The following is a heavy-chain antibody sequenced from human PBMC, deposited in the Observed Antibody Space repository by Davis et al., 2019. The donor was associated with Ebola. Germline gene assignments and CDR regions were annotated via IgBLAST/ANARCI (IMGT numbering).Heavy chain of an antibody. CDR1: GGSISSSSYY. Sequence: SETLSLTCTVSGGSISSSSYYWSWIRQHPGKGLEWIGYIYYSGSTYYNPSLKSRVTISVDTSKNQFSLKLSSVTAADTAVYYCARTAFWSGYYNNWFDPWGQGTLVTVSS. J-gene: IGHJ5*02. D-gene: IGHD3-3*01. V-gene: IGHV4-39*01. CDR3: ARTAFWSGYYNNWFDP. CDR2: IYYSGST.